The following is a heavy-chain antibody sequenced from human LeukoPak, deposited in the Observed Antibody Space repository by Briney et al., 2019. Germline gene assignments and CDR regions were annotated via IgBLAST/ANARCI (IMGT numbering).Heavy chain of an antibody. V-gene: IGHV3-23*01. D-gene: IGHD2-2*02. CDR1: GFTFSNFG. J-gene: IGHJ4*02. CDR3: AKYTPTAKGFDY. Sequence: GGSLRLSCTATGFTFSNFGMAWVRQAPGQGLEWVSTISGSGGNMYQADSVKGRFTISRDNSRSTLYLQMNSLRAEDTAVYYCAKYTPTAKGFDYWGQGTLVTVSS. CDR2: ISGSGGNM.